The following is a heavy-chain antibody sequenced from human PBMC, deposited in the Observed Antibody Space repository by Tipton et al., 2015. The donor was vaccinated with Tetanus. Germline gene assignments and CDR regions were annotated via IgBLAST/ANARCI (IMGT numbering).Heavy chain of an antibody. V-gene: IGHV3-7*01. CDR3: ARDRGEDWTNFYYMDV. CDR2: TNRDGSGK. J-gene: IGHJ6*03. D-gene: IGHD3/OR15-3a*01. Sequence: SLRLSCTASGFIFSNYWMSWVRQAPGKGLEWVANTNRDGSGKYYVDSVKGRFTISRDEAKNSLYLQMSSLRVGDTAVYYCARDRGEDWTNFYYMDVWGKGATVTVSS. CDR1: GFIFSNYW.